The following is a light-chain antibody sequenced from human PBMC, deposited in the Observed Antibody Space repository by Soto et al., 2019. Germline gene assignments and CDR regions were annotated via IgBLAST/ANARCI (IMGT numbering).Light chain of an antibody. V-gene: IGKV3-15*01. Sequence: EILSTKSPDTLSVSPGESANLPFRASQRVYSNLAWYQQRPGQAPRLLIYGASTRATGVPARFSGRGSGTEFTLTISSLQSEDFAVYYCQQYTNWPPNTFGQGTRLEI. CDR3: QQYTNWPPNT. J-gene: IGKJ5*01. CDR1: QRVYSN. CDR2: GAS.